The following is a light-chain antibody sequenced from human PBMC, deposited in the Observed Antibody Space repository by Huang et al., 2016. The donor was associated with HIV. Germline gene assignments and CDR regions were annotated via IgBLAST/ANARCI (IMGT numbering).Light chain of an antibody. CDR3: QQRSIWPPWT. Sequence: EIVLTQSPATLSLSPGERATLSCRASQSIASSLAWYQQKPGQAPRLLIFESSNKATGIPARFSGRGSGTDFTLTIDSLEPEDFAVYYCQQRSIWPPWTFGPGTKVEIK. V-gene: IGKV3-11*01. J-gene: IGKJ1*01. CDR1: QSIASS. CDR2: ESS.